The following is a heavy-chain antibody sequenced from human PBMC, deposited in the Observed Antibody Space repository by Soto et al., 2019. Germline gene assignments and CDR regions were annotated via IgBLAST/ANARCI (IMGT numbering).Heavy chain of an antibody. Sequence: GALRLSCAASGFTFSDYYMSWIRQAPGEGLEWVSYISSSSSYTDYADSVKGRFTISSDNAKNSLYLQMHSLRAEDTAVYSCARSTDSPGGAFDILGQGTMVTVSS. CDR3: ARSTDSPGGAFDI. CDR1: GFTFSDYY. J-gene: IGHJ3*02. D-gene: IGHD2-21*01. V-gene: IGHV3-11*06. CDR2: ISSSSSYT.